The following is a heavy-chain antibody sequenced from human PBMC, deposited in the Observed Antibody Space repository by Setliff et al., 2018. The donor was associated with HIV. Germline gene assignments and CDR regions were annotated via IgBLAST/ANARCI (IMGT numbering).Heavy chain of an antibody. CDR3: ARYASYDSIGCQDH. V-gene: IGHV1-3*01. CDR2: INAGNGNT. D-gene: IGHD3-22*01. Sequence: ASVKISCKAAGYTCTTYAMHWVRQATGQRLEWMGWINAGNGNTKYSQKFQGRVTITRDTAASTAYMELSSLRFEDTAVYYCARYASYDSIGCQDHWGQGTLVTVSS. J-gene: IGHJ4*02. CDR1: GYTCTTYA.